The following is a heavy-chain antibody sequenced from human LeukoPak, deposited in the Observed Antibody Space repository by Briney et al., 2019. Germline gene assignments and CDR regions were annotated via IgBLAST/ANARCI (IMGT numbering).Heavy chain of an antibody. V-gene: IGHV4-34*01. D-gene: IGHD2-15*01. CDR2: INHSGST. Sequence: PSETLFLTCAVYGGSFSGYYWSWIRQPPGKGLGWIGEINHSGSTNYNPSLKSRVTISVDTSKNQFSLKLSSVTAADTAVYSCARSGGSSARVNAFDIWGQGTMVTVSS. CDR3: ARSGGSSARVNAFDI. CDR1: GGSFSGYY. J-gene: IGHJ3*02.